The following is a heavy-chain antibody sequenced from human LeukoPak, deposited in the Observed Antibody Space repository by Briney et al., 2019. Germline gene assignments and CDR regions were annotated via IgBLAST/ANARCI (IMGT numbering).Heavy chain of an antibody. V-gene: IGHV1-18*01. Sequence: ASVKVSCKASGYTFITYGINWVRQAPGQGLERMGWISAYNGDTKYALSLQGRLTMTTDTSTTTAYMELGSLGSDDTAVYYCAREGGFGYDFTGFDYWGQGTLVTVSS. CDR2: ISAYNGDT. CDR1: GYTFITYG. D-gene: IGHD5-12*01. CDR3: AREGGFGYDFTGFDY. J-gene: IGHJ4*02.